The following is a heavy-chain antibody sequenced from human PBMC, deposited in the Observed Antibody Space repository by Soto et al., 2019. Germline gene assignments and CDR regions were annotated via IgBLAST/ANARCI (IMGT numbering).Heavy chain of an antibody. V-gene: IGHV2-5*02. CDR2: IYWDDDK. CDR1: RFSLSTSGVG. D-gene: IGHD3-22*01. CDR3: AHMHPFPHYYDSSGYFDY. Sequence: GLTLVNHTQTRTLTCTFSRFSLSTSGVGVGWIRQPPAKALEWLALIYWDDDKRYSPSLKSRLTITKDTSKNQVVLTMTNMDPVDTATYYCAHMHPFPHYYDSSGYFDYWGQGTLVTVSS. J-gene: IGHJ4*02.